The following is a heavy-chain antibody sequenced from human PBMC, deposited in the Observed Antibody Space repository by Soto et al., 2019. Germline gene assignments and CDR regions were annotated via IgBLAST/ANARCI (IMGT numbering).Heavy chain of an antibody. CDR1: GGIFGSHG. CDR3: ARGLDYYDSSAYDH. Sequence: QVQLIQSEAEVKKPGSSVRVSCTASGGIFGSHGFSWVRQGTGQGLEWVGWVNPNSGNTGYAQKFRGRVTMTSDTSASTAYMEVSSLRSEDTAVYYCARGLDYYDSSAYDHWGQGTLVTVSS. J-gene: IGHJ4*02. CDR2: VNPNSGNT. D-gene: IGHD3-22*01. V-gene: IGHV1-8*01.